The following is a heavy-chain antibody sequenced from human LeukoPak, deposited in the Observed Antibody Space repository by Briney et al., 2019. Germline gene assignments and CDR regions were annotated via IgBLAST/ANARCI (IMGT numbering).Heavy chain of an antibody. CDR3: AKVLYGSGSYLPLDY. CDR1: GFMFSSYG. D-gene: IGHD3-10*01. J-gene: IGHJ4*02. Sequence: GGSLRLSCAASGFMFSSYGMHWVRQAPGKGLEWVSFIRYDGSNKYYPDSVKGRITISRDNSKNTLYLQMNSLRAEDTAVYYCAKVLYGSGSYLPLDYWGQGTPVTVSS. V-gene: IGHV3-30*02. CDR2: IRYDGSNK.